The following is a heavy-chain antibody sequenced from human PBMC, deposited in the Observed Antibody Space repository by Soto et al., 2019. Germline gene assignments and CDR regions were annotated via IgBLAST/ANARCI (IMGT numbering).Heavy chain of an antibody. V-gene: IGHV4-38-2*02. CDR3: AREDYYDSSGYYYFFDY. J-gene: IGHJ4*02. D-gene: IGHD3-22*01. CDR2: IFHSGST. Sequence: SETLSLTCGFSGYSISIGYYGGWIRQPPVKGLEWIGSIFHSGSTYYNPSLKSRVTISVETSMNHLFLRLSSVTAADTAVYYCAREDYYDSSGYYYFFDYWGQGTLVTSPQ. CDR1: GYSISIGYY.